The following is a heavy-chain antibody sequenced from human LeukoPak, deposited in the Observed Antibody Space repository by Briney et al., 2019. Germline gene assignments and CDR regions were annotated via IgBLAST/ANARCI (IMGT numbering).Heavy chain of an antibody. D-gene: IGHD2-8*01. CDR2: MRYSEAP. V-gene: IGHV4-59*08. CDR1: GASISGFF. Sequence: SETLSLTCTVSGASISGFFWSWFRQPPGMRLEYIADMRYSEAPTYNPSLKSRVSISLDTSKNQVSLKLSSVTAADTAVYYCARHMNGGTNPMDDWGQGTMVIVSS. CDR3: ARHMNGGTNPMDD. J-gene: IGHJ6*02.